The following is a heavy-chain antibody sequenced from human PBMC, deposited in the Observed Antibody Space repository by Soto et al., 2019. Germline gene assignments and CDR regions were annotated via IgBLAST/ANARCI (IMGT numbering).Heavy chain of an antibody. D-gene: IGHD3-3*01. CDR3: ALQRIGVVIAYFAY. V-gene: IGHV3-23*01. J-gene: IGHJ4*02. Sequence: GGSLRLSCAASDFTFSNAWINWVRQAPGKGLEWVSFISGSGADTHYADSVKGRFTISRDNSNNTLYLQLNSLRAEDTAVYYCALQRIGVVIAYFAYWGQGTLVTVSS. CDR1: DFTFSNAW. CDR2: ISGSGADT.